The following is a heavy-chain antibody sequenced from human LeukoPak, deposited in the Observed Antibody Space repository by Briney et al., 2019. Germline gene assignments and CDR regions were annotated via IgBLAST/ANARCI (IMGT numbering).Heavy chain of an antibody. V-gene: IGHV4-59*01. J-gene: IGHJ3*02. D-gene: IGHD3-22*01. CDR3: TRYYDSSGRQRESDAFDI. CDR1: GGSFSSYY. Sequence: SETLSLTCTVSGGSFSSYYWSWIRQPPGKGLEWIGYIYYSGSTNYNPSLKSRVTISVDTSKNQFSLKLSSVTAADTAVYYCTRYYDSSGRQRESDAFDIWGQGTMVTVSS. CDR2: IYYSGST.